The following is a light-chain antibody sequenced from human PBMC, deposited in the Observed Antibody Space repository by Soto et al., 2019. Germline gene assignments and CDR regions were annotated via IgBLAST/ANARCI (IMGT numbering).Light chain of an antibody. V-gene: IGKV3-11*01. J-gene: IGKJ2*01. CDR2: DAS. CDR1: QSVSSY. Sequence: EKVLTQSAATLSLYPGERATLSCRASQSVSSYLAWYQQKPGQAPRLLIYDASNRATGIPARFSGSGSGTDFTLAFSSLEPEDFAVYYCQQRSNWYTFGHGTKVDIK. CDR3: QQRSNWYT.